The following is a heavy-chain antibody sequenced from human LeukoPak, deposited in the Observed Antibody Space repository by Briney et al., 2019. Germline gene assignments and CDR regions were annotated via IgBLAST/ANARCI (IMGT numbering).Heavy chain of an antibody. CDR1: GDSISTSSYY. V-gene: IGHV4-39*01. Sequence: PSETLSLTCTVSGDSISTSSYYWGWIRQPPGKGLEWIGSMDHRVATYYNPSLKSRITTSVDTSKNQVSLKLNSVSAADTAVYYCASLPRYDFWTWGQGNLVIVSS. D-gene: IGHD3-3*01. J-gene: IGHJ5*02. CDR2: MDHRVAT. CDR3: ASLPRYDFWT.